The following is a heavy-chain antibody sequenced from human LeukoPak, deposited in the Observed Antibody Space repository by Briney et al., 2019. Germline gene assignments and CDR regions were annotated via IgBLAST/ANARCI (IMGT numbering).Heavy chain of an antibody. Sequence: SGGSLRLSCAASGFTFSSYAMSWVRQAPGKGLEWVSAISGSGGSTYYADSVKGRFTISRDNSKNTLYLQMNSLRAEDTAVYYCAKEELRFLEWLSSPNYFDYWGQGTLVTVSS. V-gene: IGHV3-23*01. D-gene: IGHD3-3*01. CDR2: ISGSGGST. CDR3: AKEELRFLEWLSSPNYFDY. CDR1: GFTFSSYA. J-gene: IGHJ4*02.